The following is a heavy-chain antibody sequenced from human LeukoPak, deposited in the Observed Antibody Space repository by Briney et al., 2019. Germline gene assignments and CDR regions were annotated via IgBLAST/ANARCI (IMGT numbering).Heavy chain of an antibody. CDR1: GASISSHY. V-gene: IGHV4-59*11. CDR3: AKIEVGRFDP. Sequence: SETLSLTCTVTGASISSHYWCWIRQTPGTGLEWIGDIYDRGSTTYNPSLKSRVSISVDTSRNQFSLNLRSVTAADTAVYYCAKIEVGRFDPWGQGTLVAVSS. J-gene: IGHJ5*02. CDR2: IYDRGST. D-gene: IGHD1-26*01.